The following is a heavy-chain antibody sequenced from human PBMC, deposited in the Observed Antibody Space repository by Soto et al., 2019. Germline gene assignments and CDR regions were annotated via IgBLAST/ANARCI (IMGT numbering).Heavy chain of an antibody. CDR1: GGTFGNTA. J-gene: IGHJ5*02. CDR2: IVPMFGTA. Sequence: QVQLVQSGAEVKKPGSSVNVSCKTSGGTFGNTAVTWVRQAPGQGLEWMGGIVPMFGTANYAQKFQGRVTITADGSTNTAYMELGSLRSDDTAVYYCARDGDPGYTFWSGPLGGGRFDPWGQGTLVTVSS. CDR3: ARDGDPGYTFWSGPLGGGRFDP. D-gene: IGHD3-3*01. V-gene: IGHV1-69*12.